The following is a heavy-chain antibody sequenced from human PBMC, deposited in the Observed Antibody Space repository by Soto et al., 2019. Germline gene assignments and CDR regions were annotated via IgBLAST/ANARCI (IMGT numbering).Heavy chain of an antibody. CDR1: GGSISGYY. CDR2: MYKTGST. CDR3: ARDLWGYCGTDCYPLDV. J-gene: IGHJ6*02. D-gene: IGHD2-21*02. V-gene: IGHV4-59*01. Sequence: SETLSLTCTVSGGSISGYYWSWIRQPPGKGLEWIGYMYKTGSTVYNPSLKSRVTISVDTSKNQFSLKLNSVTAADTAVYYCARDLWGYCGTDCYPLDVWGQGTTVTVSS.